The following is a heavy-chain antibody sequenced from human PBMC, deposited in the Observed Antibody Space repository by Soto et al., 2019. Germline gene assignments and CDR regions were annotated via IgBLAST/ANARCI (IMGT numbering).Heavy chain of an antibody. J-gene: IGHJ4*02. CDR3: ARAPNDAWGSYVDY. V-gene: IGHV4-4*02. CDR2: IYHSGST. Sequence: QVQLQESGPGLVKPSGTLSLTCAVSGGSISSSNWWSWVRQPPGKGLEWIGEIYHSGSTNYNPSLKGRVTITLDKSKHQFSLKLSSVTAADTAVDYCARAPNDAWGSYVDYWGQGTPVTVSS. D-gene: IGHD3-16*01. CDR1: GGSISSSNW.